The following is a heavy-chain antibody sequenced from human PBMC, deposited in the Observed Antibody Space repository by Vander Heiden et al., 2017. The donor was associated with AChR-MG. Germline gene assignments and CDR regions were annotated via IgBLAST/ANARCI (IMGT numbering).Heavy chain of an antibody. J-gene: IGHJ4*02. D-gene: IGHD6-19*01. CDR3: ARGRRGQWLWSYHDY. CDR2: INHSGST. CDR1: GGSFSGYY. V-gene: IGHV4-34*01. Sequence: QVQLQQWGAGLLKPSETLSLTCAVYGGSFSGYYWSWIRQPPGKGLEWIGEINHSGSTNYYPSLKSRVTISVDTSKNQFSLKLSSVTAADTAVYYCARGRRGQWLWSYHDYWGQGTLVTVSS.